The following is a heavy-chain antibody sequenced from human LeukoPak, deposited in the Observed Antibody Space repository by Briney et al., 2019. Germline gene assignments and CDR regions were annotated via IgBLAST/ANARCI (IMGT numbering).Heavy chain of an antibody. CDR3: AWEASGSRGDHYFDY. V-gene: IGHV1-2*02. CDR1: GYTFTGYY. D-gene: IGHD1-26*01. J-gene: IGHJ4*02. CDR2: INPNSGGT. Sequence: ASVKVSCKASGYTFTGYYMHWVRQAPGQGLEWMGWINPNSGGTNYAQKFQGRVTMTRDTSISTAYMELSRLRSDDPAVYYFAWEASGSRGDHYFDYWGQGTLVTVSS.